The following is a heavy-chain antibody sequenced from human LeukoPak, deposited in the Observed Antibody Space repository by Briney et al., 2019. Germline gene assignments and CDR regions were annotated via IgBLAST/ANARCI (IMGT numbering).Heavy chain of an antibody. CDR3: MSPMTTVPSRDY. V-gene: IGHV3-73*01. D-gene: IGHD4-17*01. CDR1: GFIFSGSD. CDR2: IRSKANSYAT. Sequence: PGGSLRLSCAASGFIFSGSDMHWVRQASGKGLQWVGRIRSKANSYATAYAASVKGRFTISRDDSKNTAYLQMNSLKTEDTAVYYCMSPMTTVPSRDYWGQGTLVTVSS. J-gene: IGHJ4*02.